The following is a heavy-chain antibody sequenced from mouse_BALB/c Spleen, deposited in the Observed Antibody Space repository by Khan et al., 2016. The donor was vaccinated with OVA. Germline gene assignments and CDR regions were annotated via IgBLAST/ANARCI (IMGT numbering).Heavy chain of an antibody. CDR1: GFSLSRYN. CDR2: IWGGGGT. V-gene: IGHV2-6-4*01. CDR3: ARAYYRYDGYYAMDY. D-gene: IGHD2-14*01. J-gene: IGHJ4*01. Sequence: QVQLKESGPGLVAPSQSLSITCTVSGFSLSRYNIHWVRQPPGKGLEWLGMIWGGGGTDYNSTIKSRLSISKENSNSQAFSNMISMQTYDTAMYYCARAYYRYDGYYAMDYWGQGTSVTVSS.